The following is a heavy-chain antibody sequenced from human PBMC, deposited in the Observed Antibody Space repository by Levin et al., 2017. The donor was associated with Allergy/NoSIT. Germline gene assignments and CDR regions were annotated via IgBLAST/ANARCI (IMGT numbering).Heavy chain of an antibody. V-gene: IGHV3-23*01. CDR3: AKGAPAGAAPGTFDY. CDR1: GFPFSSYV. D-gene: IGHD6-13*01. Sequence: GGSLRLSCAASGFPFSSYVMTWVRQDPGKGLQWVSALSGSGTSTYYADSVRGRFTISRDNSKNTLYLEMNSLRADDTAVYYCAKGAPAGAAPGTFDYWGQGTLVTVSS. CDR2: LSGSGTST. J-gene: IGHJ4*02.